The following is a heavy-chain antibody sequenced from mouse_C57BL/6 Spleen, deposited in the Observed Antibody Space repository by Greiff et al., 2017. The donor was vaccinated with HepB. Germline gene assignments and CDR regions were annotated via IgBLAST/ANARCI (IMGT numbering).Heavy chain of an antibody. D-gene: IGHD4-1*01. CDR2: IDPETGGT. CDR3: TRGANWVFAY. Sequence: QVQLQQSGAELVRPGASVTLSCKASGYKFTDYEMHWVKQTPVHGLEWIGAIDPETGGTAYNQKFKGKAILTADKSSSTAYMELRSLTSEDSAVYYCTRGANWVFAYWGQGTLVTVSA. J-gene: IGHJ3*01. CDR1: GYKFTDYE. V-gene: IGHV1-15*01.